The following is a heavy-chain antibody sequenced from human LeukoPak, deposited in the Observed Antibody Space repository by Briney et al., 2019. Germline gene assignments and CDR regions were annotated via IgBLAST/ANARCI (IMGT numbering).Heavy chain of an antibody. Sequence: SETLSLTCAVYGGSFSGHYWSWIRQPPGKGLEWIGEINHSGSTNYNPSLKSRVTISVDTSKNQFSLKLSSVTAADTAVYYCATLNDYGDRNWFDPWGQGTLVTVSS. V-gene: IGHV4-34*01. CDR2: INHSGST. CDR1: GGSFSGHY. J-gene: IGHJ5*02. CDR3: ATLNDYGDRNWFDP. D-gene: IGHD4-17*01.